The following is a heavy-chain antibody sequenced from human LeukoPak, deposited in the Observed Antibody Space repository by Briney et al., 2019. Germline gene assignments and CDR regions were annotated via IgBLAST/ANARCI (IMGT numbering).Heavy chain of an antibody. V-gene: IGHV3-7*01. CDR2: IKQDGSQR. J-gene: IGHJ4*02. CDR1: GFTFSDYW. D-gene: IGHD6-6*01. CDR3: ARRGGSSSRRSPIDY. Sequence: GGSLRLSCTASGFTFSDYWMTWVRQAPGKGPEWVVNIKQDGSQRYYVASVRGRFTISRDNAKNSLFLQMNGLRAEDTAVYYCARRGGSSSRRSPIDYWGQGTLVTVSS.